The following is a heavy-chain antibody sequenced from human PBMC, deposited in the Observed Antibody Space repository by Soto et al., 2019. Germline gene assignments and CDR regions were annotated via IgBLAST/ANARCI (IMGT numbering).Heavy chain of an antibody. Sequence: GGSLRLSCAASGFTVSSNYMSWVRQAPGKGLEWVSVIYSGGSTYYADSVKGRFTISRDNSKNTLYLQMNSLRAEDTAVYYCARDWVGPPGDYYYYYGMDVWGQGTTVTVSS. CDR2: IYSGGST. D-gene: IGHD1-26*01. J-gene: IGHJ6*02. CDR1: GFTVSSNY. CDR3: ARDWVGPPGDYYYYYGMDV. V-gene: IGHV3-53*01.